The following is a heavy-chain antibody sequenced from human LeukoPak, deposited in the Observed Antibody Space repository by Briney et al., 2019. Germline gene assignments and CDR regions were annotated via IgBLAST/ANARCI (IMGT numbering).Heavy chain of an antibody. CDR2: IYTSGST. CDR3: ARASGYYGSGSYYNVYPNYYYYMDV. V-gene: IGHV4-61*02. Sequence: PSETLSLTCTVSGGSISSGSYYWSWIRQPAGKGLEWIGRIYTSGSTNYNPSLKSRVTISVDTSKNQFSLKLSSVTAADTAVYYCARASGYYGSGSYYNVYPNYYYYMDVWGKGTTVTVSS. J-gene: IGHJ6*03. CDR1: GGSISSGSYY. D-gene: IGHD3-10*01.